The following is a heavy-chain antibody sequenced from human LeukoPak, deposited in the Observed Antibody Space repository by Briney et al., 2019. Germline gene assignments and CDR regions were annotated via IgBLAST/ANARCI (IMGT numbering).Heavy chain of an antibody. D-gene: IGHD4-23*01. Sequence: GGSLRLSCAASGFTFSSYAMSWVRQAPGKGLDWVSAISGSGGNTYYADSVKGRFTISRDNSKNTLYLQMNSMRAEDTAVYYCARDQYGGNPQYYFDYWGQGTLVTVSS. J-gene: IGHJ4*02. CDR3: ARDQYGGNPQYYFDY. CDR1: GFTFSSYA. V-gene: IGHV3-23*01. CDR2: ISGSGGNT.